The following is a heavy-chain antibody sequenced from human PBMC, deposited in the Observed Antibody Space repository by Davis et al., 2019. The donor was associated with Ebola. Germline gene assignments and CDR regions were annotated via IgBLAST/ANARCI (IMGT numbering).Heavy chain of an antibody. J-gene: IGHJ5*02. CDR1: GFTFSSYW. D-gene: IGHD5-24*01. V-gene: IGHV3-74*01. Sequence: GSLKISCAASGFTFSSYWMHWVRQAPGKGLVWVSRINSDGSSTSYADSVKGRFTISRDNAKNTLYLQMNSLRAEDTAVYYCARGGRWLQNGFDPWGQGTLVTVSS. CDR3: ARGGRWLQNGFDP. CDR2: INSDGSST.